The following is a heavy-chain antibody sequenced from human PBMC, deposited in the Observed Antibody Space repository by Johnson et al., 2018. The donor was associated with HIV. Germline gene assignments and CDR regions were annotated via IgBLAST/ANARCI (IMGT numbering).Heavy chain of an antibody. V-gene: IGHV3-30*02. Sequence: MQLVEYGGGVVQPGGSLRLSCAASGFTFSSYGMHWVRQAPGKGLEWVAFIRYDGSNTYDADSVRGRFTISRDNSKNTLYLQMNRLTAEDTAVYYCARAPGFSRAFDIWGQGTMVTVSS. J-gene: IGHJ3*02. D-gene: IGHD3-10*01. CDR2: IRYDGSNT. CDR1: GFTFSSYG. CDR3: ARAPGFSRAFDI.